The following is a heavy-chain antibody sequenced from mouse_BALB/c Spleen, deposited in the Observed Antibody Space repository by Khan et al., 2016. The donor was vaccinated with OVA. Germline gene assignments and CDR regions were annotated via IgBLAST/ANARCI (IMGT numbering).Heavy chain of an antibody. J-gene: IGHJ2*01. D-gene: IGHD1-2*01. V-gene: IGHV3-2*02. CDR2: ISYSGST. CDR3: DRTARIKY. CDR1: GYSITSGYG. Sequence: EVKLEESGPGLVKPSQSLSLTCTVTGYSITSGYGWNWIRQFPGNKLEWMGYISYSGSTNYNPSLKSRISITRDTSKNQFFLQLNSVTTEDTVTYYCDRTARIKYWGQGTTLTVSS.